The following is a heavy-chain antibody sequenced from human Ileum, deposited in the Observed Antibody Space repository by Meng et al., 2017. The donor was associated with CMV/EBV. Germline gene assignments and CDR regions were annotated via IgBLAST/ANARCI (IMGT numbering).Heavy chain of an antibody. Sequence: GESLKISCAASGFTFSSHWMHWVRQVQGKGLVWVSRINGDGLNTTYATSVKGRFTISRDNAKSTVHLQMNSLRADDTAVYYCARSSGSYSFNAFDIWGQGTLVT. V-gene: IGHV3-74*01. CDR3: ARSSGSYSFNAFDI. J-gene: IGHJ3*02. D-gene: IGHD1-26*01. CDR2: INGDGLNT. CDR1: GFTFSSHW.